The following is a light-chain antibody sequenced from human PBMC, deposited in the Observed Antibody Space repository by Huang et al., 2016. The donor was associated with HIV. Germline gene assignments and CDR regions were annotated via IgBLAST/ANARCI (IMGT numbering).Light chain of an antibody. J-gene: IGKJ1*01. CDR3: QQYNNWPRT. V-gene: IGKV3-15*01. Sequence: EIVMTQSPATLSVSPGERATLSCRASQSVSSNLAWYPQKPCQAPRLLIYAASTRATGIPARFSGSGSGTEFTLTISSLQSEDFAVYYCQQYNNWPRTFGQGTKVEIK. CDR2: AAS. CDR1: QSVSSN.